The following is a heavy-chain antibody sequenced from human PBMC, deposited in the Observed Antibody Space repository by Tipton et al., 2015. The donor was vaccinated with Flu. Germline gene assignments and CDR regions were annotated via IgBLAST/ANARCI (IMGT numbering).Heavy chain of an antibody. CDR3: ARRDLSNYVSDPKNWFDR. J-gene: IGHJ5*02. CDR2: VSRTGST. Sequence: TLSLTCAVSGDSISSDYYWGWIRQFPGKGLEWIGTVSRTGSTIYNPSLKSRVTISVDTSKNQFSLEVRSVTAADMAFYYCARRDLSNYVSDPKNWFDRWGQGILVTVSS. CDR1: GDSISSDYY. V-gene: IGHV4-38-2*01. D-gene: IGHD4-11*01.